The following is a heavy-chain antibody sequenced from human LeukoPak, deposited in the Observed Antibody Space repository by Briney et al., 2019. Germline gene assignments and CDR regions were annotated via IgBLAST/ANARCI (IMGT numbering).Heavy chain of an antibody. J-gene: IGHJ4*02. CDR1: GYTLTELS. Sequence: ASVKVSCKVSGYTLTELSMHWVRQALGKGLEWMGGFDPEDGETIYAQKFQGRVTMTEDTSTDTAYMELSSLRSEDTAVYYCATGSGYYDSLSFDYWGQGTLVTVSS. V-gene: IGHV1-24*01. D-gene: IGHD3-22*01. CDR3: ATGSGYYDSLSFDY. CDR2: FDPEDGET.